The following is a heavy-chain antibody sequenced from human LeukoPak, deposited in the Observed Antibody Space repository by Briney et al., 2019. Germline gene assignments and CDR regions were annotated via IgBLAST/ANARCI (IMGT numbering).Heavy chain of an antibody. J-gene: IGHJ5*02. D-gene: IGHD2-21*01. CDR3: ARLYCGGDCYSGWFDP. CDR1: GFTFDDYA. CDR2: ISWNSGSI. V-gene: IGHV3-9*03. Sequence: SLRLSCAASGFTFDDYAMHWVRQAPGKGLEWVSGISWNSGSIGYADSVKGRFTISRDNAKNSLYLQMNSLRAEDMALYYCARLYCGGDCYSGWFDPWGQGTLVTVSS.